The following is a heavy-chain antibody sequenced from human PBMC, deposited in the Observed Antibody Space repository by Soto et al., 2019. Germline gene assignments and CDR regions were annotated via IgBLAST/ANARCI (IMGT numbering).Heavy chain of an antibody. D-gene: IGHD4-17*01. J-gene: IGHJ3*02. CDR3: LMTTSAFDI. V-gene: IGHV3-7*01. Sequence: EVQLVESGVGLVQPGGSLRLSCAASGFTLSGYWMSWVRQAPGKGLEGVANIKQDGSEIYYVDSVMGRFTISRDNAKNSLFLQIKSLRAGVSAVYYCLMTTSAFDIWGQGTMVSVSS. CDR2: IKQDGSEI. CDR1: GFTLSGYW.